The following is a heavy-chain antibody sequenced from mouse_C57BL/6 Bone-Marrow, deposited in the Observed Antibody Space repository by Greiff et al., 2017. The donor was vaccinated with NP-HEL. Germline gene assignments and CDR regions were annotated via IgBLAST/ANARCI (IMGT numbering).Heavy chain of an antibody. CDR1: GYTFTSYG. V-gene: IGHV1-81*01. D-gene: IGHD2-5*01. J-gene: IGHJ3*01. Sequence: VKLQESGAELARPGASVKLSCKASGYTFTSYGISWVKQRTGQGLEWIGEIYPRSGNTYYNEKFKGKATLTADKSSSTAYMELRSLTSEDSAVYFCAGYSNFAYWGQGTLVTVSA. CDR3: AGYSNFAY. CDR2: IYPRSGNT.